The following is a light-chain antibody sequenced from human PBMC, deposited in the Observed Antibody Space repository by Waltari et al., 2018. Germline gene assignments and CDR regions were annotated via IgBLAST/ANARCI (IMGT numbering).Light chain of an antibody. Sequence: EMVMTQSPASLSVSPGERATLSCRASQNVGNYFAWYQQKPGQAPRLLIYDTSTRATGVPARFSGSGSGTEFTLTISSLQSEDYAVYYCQQYGDWYTFGQGTKLEIK. CDR1: QNVGNY. CDR3: QQYGDWYT. V-gene: IGKV3-15*01. J-gene: IGKJ2*01. CDR2: DTS.